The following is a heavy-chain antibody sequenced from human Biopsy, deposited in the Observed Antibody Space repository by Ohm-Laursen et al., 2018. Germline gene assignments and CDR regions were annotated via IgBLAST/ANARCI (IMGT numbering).Heavy chain of an antibody. CDR2: LYTSGDT. Sequence: SHTLSLTCSVSGGLNSNYYWSWVPPSAGKGLEWIGRLYTSGDTNYNPSLKSRVSESEDTSRGQFSLRLTSVTAADTAVYYCATGPKRLTGTSYFESWGRGILVTVSS. CDR3: ATGPKRLTGTSYFES. CDR1: GGLNSNYY. V-gene: IGHV4-4*07. J-gene: IGHJ4*02. D-gene: IGHD7-27*01.